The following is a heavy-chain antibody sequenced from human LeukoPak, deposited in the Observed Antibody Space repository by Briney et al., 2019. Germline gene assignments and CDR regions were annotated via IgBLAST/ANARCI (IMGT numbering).Heavy chain of an antibody. V-gene: IGHV3-7*01. D-gene: IGHD3-10*01. CDR1: GFTFSSYW. Sequence: GGSLRLSCAASGFTFSSYWMSWVRQAPGKGLEWVANIKQDGSEKYYVDSVKGRFTISRDNSKNTLYLQMNSLRAEDTAVYYCVRDGEGGAFDIWGQGTMVTVSS. J-gene: IGHJ3*02. CDR2: IKQDGSEK. CDR3: VRDGEGGAFDI.